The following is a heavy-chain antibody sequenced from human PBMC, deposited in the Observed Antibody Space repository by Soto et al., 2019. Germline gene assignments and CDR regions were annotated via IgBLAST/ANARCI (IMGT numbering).Heavy chain of an antibody. V-gene: IGHV3-21*01. Sequence: PGGSLRLSYAAFEFTFSCYSMNWVRQAPEKGLEWVSSIRSSSSYIYYADSVKVRFTISRDNAKNSLYLQMNSLRAEDTAVYYCARDFSWTPNGNYFDYWGQGTLVTVSS. D-gene: IGHD1-26*01. J-gene: IGHJ4*02. CDR1: EFTFSCYS. CDR2: IRSSSSYI. CDR3: ARDFSWTPNGNYFDY.